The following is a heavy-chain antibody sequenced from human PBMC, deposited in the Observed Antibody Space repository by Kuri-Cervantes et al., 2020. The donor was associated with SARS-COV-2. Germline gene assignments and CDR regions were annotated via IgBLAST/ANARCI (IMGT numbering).Heavy chain of an antibody. CDR3: ARTMIVVVIPWYFDL. CDR2: INHSGST. CDR1: GGSLSYYY. V-gene: IGHV4-34*01. Sequence: GSLRLSCEVYGGSLSYYYWSWVRQPPGKGLEWIGEINHSGSTNYNPSLKSRVTISGDTSKDQFSLKLSSVTAADTAVYYCARTMIVVVIPWYFDLWGRGTLVTVSS. D-gene: IGHD3-22*01. J-gene: IGHJ2*01.